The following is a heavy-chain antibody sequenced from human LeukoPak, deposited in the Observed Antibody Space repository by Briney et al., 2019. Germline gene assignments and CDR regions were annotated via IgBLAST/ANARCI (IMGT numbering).Heavy chain of an antibody. CDR3: ARKLVYCSSTSCYELGDAFDI. CDR2: ISSSSSYI. V-gene: IGHV3-21*01. D-gene: IGHD2-2*01. J-gene: IGHJ3*02. Sequence: GGSLRLSCAASGFTFSSYSMNWVRQAPGKGLEWGSSISSSSSYIYYADSVKGRFTISRDNAKNSLYLQMNSLRAEDTAVYYCARKLVYCSSTSCYELGDAFDIWGRGTMVTVSS. CDR1: GFTFSSYS.